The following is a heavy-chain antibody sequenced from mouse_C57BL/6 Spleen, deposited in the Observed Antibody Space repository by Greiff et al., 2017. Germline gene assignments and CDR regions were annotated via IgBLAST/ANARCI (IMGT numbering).Heavy chain of an antibody. Sequence: DVKLVESGGDLVKPGGSLKLSCAASGFTFSSYGMSWVRQTPDTRLEWVATISSGGSYTYYPDSVKGRFTISRDNAKNTLYLQMSSLKSEDTAMYYCARHWGYDYGGFAYWGQGTLVTVSA. D-gene: IGHD2-4*01. CDR2: ISSGGSYT. J-gene: IGHJ3*01. CDR1: GFTFSSYG. V-gene: IGHV5-6*02. CDR3: ARHWGYDYGGFAY.